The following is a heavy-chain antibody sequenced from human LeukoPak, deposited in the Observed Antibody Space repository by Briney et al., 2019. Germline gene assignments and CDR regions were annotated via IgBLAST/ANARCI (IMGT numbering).Heavy chain of an antibody. D-gene: IGHD2-2*01. CDR2: IRYDGSNK. CDR3: AKDHGCSSTSCYLGAFDI. Sequence: PGGSLRLSCAASEFTFSRYGMHWVRQVPGKGLEWVAFIRYDGSNKYYADAVKGRFTISRENSKNTLYLQMNSLRAEDTAVYYCAKDHGCSSTSCYLGAFDIWGQGTMVTVSS. V-gene: IGHV3-30*02. J-gene: IGHJ3*02. CDR1: EFTFSRYG.